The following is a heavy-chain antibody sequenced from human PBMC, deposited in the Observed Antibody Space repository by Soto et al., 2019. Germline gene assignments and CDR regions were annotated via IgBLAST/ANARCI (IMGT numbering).Heavy chain of an antibody. V-gene: IGHV4-34*01. J-gene: IGHJ5*02. D-gene: IGHD6-13*01. Sequence: SETLSLTCAVYGGSFSGYYWSWIRQPPGKGLEWIGEINHSGSTNYNPSLKSRVTISVDTSKNQFSLKLSSVTAADTAVYYCARRPVAAAGPGIRWFDPWGQGTLVTVSS. CDR1: GGSFSGYY. CDR3: ARRPVAAAGPGIRWFDP. CDR2: INHSGST.